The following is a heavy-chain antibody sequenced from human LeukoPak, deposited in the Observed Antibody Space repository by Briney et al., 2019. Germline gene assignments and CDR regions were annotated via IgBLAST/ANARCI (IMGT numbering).Heavy chain of an antibody. V-gene: IGHV3-7*03. CDR1: GFTFRNYW. CDR3: ARVVMKAFYYYYIGV. CDR2: IKPDGSEK. J-gene: IGHJ6*03. Sequence: GGSLRLSCAASGFTFRNYWMSWVRQPPGKGLEWLANIKPDGSEKYYVDSVKGRFTISRDNVKSALFLQMDSLRAEDTAVYFCARVVMKAFYYYYIGVLGKGNTIIISS. D-gene: IGHD2-21*01.